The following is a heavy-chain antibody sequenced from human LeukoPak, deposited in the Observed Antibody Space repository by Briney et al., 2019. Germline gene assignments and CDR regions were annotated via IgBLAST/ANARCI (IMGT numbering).Heavy chain of an antibody. CDR3: ARDLRPFYEVDSSGYYSAFDY. Sequence: PGGSLRLSCAASGFTFSSYSMNWVRQAPGKGLEWVSSISTSSTYIYYADSVKGRFTISRDNAKNSLYLQMNSLRAEDTAVYYCARDLRPFYEVDSSGYYSAFDYWGQGTLVTVSS. CDR1: GFTFSSYS. D-gene: IGHD3-22*01. J-gene: IGHJ4*02. V-gene: IGHV3-21*01. CDR2: ISTSSTYI.